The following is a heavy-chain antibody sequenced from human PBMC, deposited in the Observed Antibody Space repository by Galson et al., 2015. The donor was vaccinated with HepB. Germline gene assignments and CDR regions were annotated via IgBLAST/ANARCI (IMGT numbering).Heavy chain of an antibody. CDR3: ARLEPRYFDWWDEDAFDI. Sequence: SVKVSCKASGYTFTSYDINWVRQATGQGLEWMGWMNPNSGNTGYAQKFQGRVTMTRNTSMSTAYMKLSSLRSEDTAVYYCARLEPRYFDWWDEDAFDIWGQGTMVTVSS. V-gene: IGHV1-8*01. J-gene: IGHJ3*02. D-gene: IGHD3-9*01. CDR1: GYTFTSYD. CDR2: MNPNSGNT.